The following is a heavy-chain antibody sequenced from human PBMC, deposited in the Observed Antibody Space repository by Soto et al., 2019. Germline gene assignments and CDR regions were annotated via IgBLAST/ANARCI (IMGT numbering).Heavy chain of an antibody. V-gene: IGHV1-46*03. CDR1: GYTFTSYY. CDR3: ARVYPSDTRYGYVGNNWFDP. J-gene: IGHJ5*02. Sequence: QVQLVQSGAEVKKPGASVKVSCKASGYTFTSYYMHWVRQAPGQGLEWMGIINPSGGSTSYAQKFQGRATMTRHTSTSTVYMELSSLRSEDTAVYYCARVYPSDTRYGYVGNNWFDPWGQGTLVTVSS. CDR2: INPSGGST. D-gene: IGHD5-18*01.